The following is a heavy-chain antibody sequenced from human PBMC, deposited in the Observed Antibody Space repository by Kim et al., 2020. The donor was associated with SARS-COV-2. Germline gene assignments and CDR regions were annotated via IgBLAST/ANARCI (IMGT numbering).Heavy chain of an antibody. V-gene: IGHV4-31*03. CDR3: ARESFCGYCSGGSCYCGEVDP. CDR2: IYYSGST. D-gene: IGHD2-15*01. J-gene: IGHJ5*02. Sequence: SETLSLTCTVSGGSISSGCYYWSWIRQHPGKGLEWIGYIYYSGSTYYNPSLKSRVTISVDTSKNQFSLKLSSVTAADTAVYYCARESFCGYCSGGSCYCGEVDPWGQGTLVTVSS. CDR1: GGSISSGCYY.